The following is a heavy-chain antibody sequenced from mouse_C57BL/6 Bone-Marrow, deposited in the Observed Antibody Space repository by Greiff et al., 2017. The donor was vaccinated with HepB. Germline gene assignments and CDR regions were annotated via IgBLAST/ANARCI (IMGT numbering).Heavy chain of an antibody. CDR1: GFTFSSYA. Sequence: EVQWVESGGGLVKPGGSLKLSCAASGFTFSSYAMSWVRQTPEKRLEWVATISDGGSYTYYPDNVKGRFTISRDNAKKNLYQQMSHLKSEDTAMYYCAREWGPLWLRRGTWFAYWGQGTLVTVSA. V-gene: IGHV5-4*01. CDR3: AREWGPLWLRRGTWFAY. CDR2: ISDGGSYT. D-gene: IGHD2-2*01. J-gene: IGHJ3*01.